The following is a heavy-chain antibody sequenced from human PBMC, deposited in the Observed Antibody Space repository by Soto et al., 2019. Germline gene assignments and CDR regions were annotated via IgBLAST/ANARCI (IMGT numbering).Heavy chain of an antibody. J-gene: IGHJ6*02. D-gene: IGHD1-7*01. V-gene: IGHV1-18*04. CDR2: INAYNGNT. CDR3: GRGLTGTPYREDYGMDV. CDR1: GYTFTSYD. Sequence: ASVKVSCKASGYTFTSYDISWVRQAPGQGLEWMGWINAYNGNTNYAQKLQGRVTMTTDTSTSTAYMELSSLRSDDTAVYYCGRGLTGTPYREDYGMDVWGQGTTVTVSS.